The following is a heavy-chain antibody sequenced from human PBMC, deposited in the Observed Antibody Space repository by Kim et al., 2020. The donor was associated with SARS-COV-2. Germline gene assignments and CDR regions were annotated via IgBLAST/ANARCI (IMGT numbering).Heavy chain of an antibody. Sequence: GESLKISCKGSGYSFTSYWISWVRQMPGKGLEWMGRIDPSDSYTNYSPSFQGHVTISADKSISTAYLQWSSLKASDTAMYYCARHGSDSMAVADYYYYGMDVWGQGTTVTVSS. CDR1: GYSFTSYW. CDR3: ARHGSDSMAVADYYYYGMDV. V-gene: IGHV5-10-1*01. D-gene: IGHD6-19*01. CDR2: IDPSDSYT. J-gene: IGHJ6*02.